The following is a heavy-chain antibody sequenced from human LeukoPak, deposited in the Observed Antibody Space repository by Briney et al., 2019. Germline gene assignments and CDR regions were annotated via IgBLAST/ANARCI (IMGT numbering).Heavy chain of an antibody. CDR1: GFTFSSYG. CDR3: AKGAITMVRGVNDAFDI. Sequence: GGSLRLSCAASGFTFSSYGMHWVRQAPGKGLEWVAVIWYDGSNKYYADSVKGRFTISRDNSKDTLYLQMNSLRAEDTAVYYCAKGAITMVRGVNDAFDIWGQGAMVTVSS. J-gene: IGHJ3*02. CDR2: IWYDGSNK. D-gene: IGHD3-10*01. V-gene: IGHV3-33*06.